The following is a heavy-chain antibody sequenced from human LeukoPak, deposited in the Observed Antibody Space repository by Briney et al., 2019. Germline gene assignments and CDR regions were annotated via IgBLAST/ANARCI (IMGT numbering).Heavy chain of an antibody. V-gene: IGHV3-23*01. D-gene: IGHD5-12*01. CDR1: GFTFSSYA. CDR2: ISGSGGST. J-gene: IGHJ3*02. Sequence: GGSLRLSCAASGFTFSSYAMSWVRQAPGKGLEWVSAISGSGGSTYYADSVKGRFTISRDNSKNTLYLQMNSLRAEDTAVYYCAKVGRYSGYGSRFADAFDIWGQGTMVTVSS. CDR3: AKVGRYSGYGSRFADAFDI.